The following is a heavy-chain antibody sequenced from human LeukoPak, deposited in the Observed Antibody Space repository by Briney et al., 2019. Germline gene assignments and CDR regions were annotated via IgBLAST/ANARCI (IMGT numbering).Heavy chain of an antibody. V-gene: IGHV3-23*01. CDR3: ARDRIAVV. CDR1: GFTFNIYA. J-gene: IGHJ6*02. D-gene: IGHD6-19*01. CDR2: ISASGGEI. Sequence: GGSLRLSCTASGFTFNIYAMNWVRQAPGRGPEWVSSISASGGEIRYADSVRGRFTISRDNFKNTLYLQMSSLRAEDTAVYYCARDRIAVVWGQGTTVTVSS.